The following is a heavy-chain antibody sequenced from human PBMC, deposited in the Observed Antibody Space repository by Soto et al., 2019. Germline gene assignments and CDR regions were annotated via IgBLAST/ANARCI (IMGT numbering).Heavy chain of an antibody. V-gene: IGHV1-2*02. D-gene: IGHD1-1*01. CDR3: ARIGRPSAFDM. Sequence: QVHLVQSGAEVKKPGASVKVSCKASGYTFTDYYLNWVRQAPGQGLVWMGWLDPNSGDTNYAQVFQGRVTMTRDTSTSTVYMEVSSLRSDDTAMCYCARIGRPSAFDMWGQGTLVTVSS. CDR1: GYTFTDYY. J-gene: IGHJ3*02. CDR2: LDPNSGDT.